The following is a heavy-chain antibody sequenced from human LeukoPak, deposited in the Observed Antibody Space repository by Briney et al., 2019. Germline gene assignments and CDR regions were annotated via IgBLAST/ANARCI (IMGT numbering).Heavy chain of an antibody. D-gene: IGHD6-6*01. J-gene: IGHJ3*02. CDR3: ARDLGPHSSSPNSGAFDI. V-gene: IGHV3-48*03. CDR2: ISSSGSTI. CDR1: GFTFSSYE. Sequence: GGSLRLSCAASGFTFSSYEMNWVRQAPGKGLEWVSYISSSGSTIYYADSVKGRFSISRDNAKTSLYLQMNSLRAEDTAVYYCARDLGPHSSSPNSGAFDIWGQGTMVTVSS.